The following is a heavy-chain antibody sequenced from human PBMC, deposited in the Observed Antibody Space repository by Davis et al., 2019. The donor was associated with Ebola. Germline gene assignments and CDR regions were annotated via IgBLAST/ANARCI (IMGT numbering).Heavy chain of an antibody. CDR3: AIWGVAVAGEYYYDMDV. V-gene: IGHV1-2*02. Sequence: ASVKVSCKASGYTFTSYGISWVRQAPGQGLEWMGWINPNSGGTNYAQKFQGRVTMTRDTSISTAYMELSRLRSDDTALYYCAIWGVAVAGEYYYDMDVWGQGTTVTVSS. J-gene: IGHJ6*02. CDR1: GYTFTSYG. CDR2: INPNSGGT. D-gene: IGHD6-19*01.